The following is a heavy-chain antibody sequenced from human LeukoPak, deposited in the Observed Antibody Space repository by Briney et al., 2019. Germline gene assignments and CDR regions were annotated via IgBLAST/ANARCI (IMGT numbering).Heavy chain of an antibody. J-gene: IGHJ4*02. Sequence: PSETLSLTCAVSGYSITSAYHWGWIRQPPGKGLEWIGSVFHSGTTYYNPSLKSRVTISVDTSKNQFSLRLTSVTAADTAVYYCARAFDYYGSEPPMFDYWGQGTLVTVSS. CDR3: ARAFDYYGSEPPMFDY. D-gene: IGHD3-10*01. V-gene: IGHV4-38-2*01. CDR1: GYSITSAYH. CDR2: VFHSGTT.